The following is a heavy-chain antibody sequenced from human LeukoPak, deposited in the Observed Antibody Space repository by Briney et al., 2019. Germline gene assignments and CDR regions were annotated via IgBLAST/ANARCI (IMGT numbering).Heavy chain of an antibody. CDR3: AREVVSYYYGSGSYEFDY. V-gene: IGHV4-38-2*02. D-gene: IGHD3-10*01. J-gene: IGHJ4*02. CDR1: GYSISGGYY. Sequence: SETLSLTCTVSGYSISGGYYWGWIRQPPGKGLEWIGRIYHSGSTYYNPSLKSRVTISVDTSKNQFSLKLSSVTAADTAVYYCAREVVSYYYGSGSYEFDYWGQGTLVTVSS. CDR2: IYHSGST.